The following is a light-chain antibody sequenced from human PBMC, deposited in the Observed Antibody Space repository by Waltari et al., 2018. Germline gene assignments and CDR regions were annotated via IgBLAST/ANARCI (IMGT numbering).Light chain of an antibody. CDR2: EVN. Sequence: QPPGTAPKVVIYEVNNRPSGIPDRFSGSKSGNTAYLTISGLQAEDEADYYCSSYTSSTTFVFGGGTKLAVL. V-gene: IGLV2-18*02. CDR3: SSYTSSTTFV. J-gene: IGLJ2*01.